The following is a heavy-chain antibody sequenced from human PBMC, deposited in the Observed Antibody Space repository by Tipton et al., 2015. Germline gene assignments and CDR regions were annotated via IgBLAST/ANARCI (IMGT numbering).Heavy chain of an antibody. CDR2: IHHGGST. J-gene: IGHJ4*02. Sequence: SWVRQAPGKGLEWIGEIHHGGSTNYNPSLKSRVTMSVDTSKNQFSLHLSSVTAADTAVYYCAREVWYYDSSGYDYWGQGTLVTVSS. CDR3: AREVWYYDSSGYDY. D-gene: IGHD3-22*01. V-gene: IGHV4-4*02.